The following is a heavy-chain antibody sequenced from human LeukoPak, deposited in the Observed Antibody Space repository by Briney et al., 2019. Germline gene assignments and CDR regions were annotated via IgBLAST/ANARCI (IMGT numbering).Heavy chain of an antibody. V-gene: IGHV3-74*01. CDR2: IKGDGSST. D-gene: IGHD1-26*01. Sequence: VSRIKGDGSSTSYADSVKGRFTISRDNAKNTLFLQMNSLRAEDTAVYYCVRDGVGAPPFDYWGQGALVTVSS. J-gene: IGHJ4*02. CDR3: VRDGVGAPPFDY.